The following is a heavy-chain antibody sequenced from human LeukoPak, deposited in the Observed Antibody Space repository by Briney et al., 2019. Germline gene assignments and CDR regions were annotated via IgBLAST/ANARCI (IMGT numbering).Heavy chain of an antibody. Sequence: SETLSLTCTVSGGSISSGGYYWSWIRQHPGKGLEWIGYIYYSGSTYYNPSLKSRVTISVDTSKNQFSLKLSSVTAAHTAVYYCARDCCSGTGFAFDIWGQGTMVTVSS. J-gene: IGHJ3*02. CDR2: IYYSGST. V-gene: IGHV4-31*03. D-gene: IGHD2-15*01. CDR3: ARDCCSGTGFAFDI. CDR1: GGSISSGGYY.